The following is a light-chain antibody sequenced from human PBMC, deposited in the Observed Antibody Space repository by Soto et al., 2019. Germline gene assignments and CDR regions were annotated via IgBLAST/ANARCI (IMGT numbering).Light chain of an antibody. V-gene: IGLV3-1*01. CDR1: KLGDQY. CDR3: QAWDSSTVV. Sequence: SYELTQPPSVSVSPGQTASITCSGDKLGDQYACWYQQKPGQSPVLVIYQDSKRPSGIPERFSGSNSGNTATLTISGTQAMDEADYYCQAWDSSTVVFGGGPKLTVL. CDR2: QDS. J-gene: IGLJ2*01.